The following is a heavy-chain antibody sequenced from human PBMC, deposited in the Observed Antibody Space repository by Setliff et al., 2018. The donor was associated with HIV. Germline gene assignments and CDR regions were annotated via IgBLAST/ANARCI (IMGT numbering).Heavy chain of an antibody. J-gene: IGHJ5*02. CDR3: ARRIDDSGSFPDKNWFDT. CDR1: GDSISSYS. D-gene: IGHD3-10*01. Sequence: PSETLSLTCTVSGDSISSYSWNWIRQSPGGGLEWIGFTFSSGSTKYNPSLQSRVTMSIDTSKNQFSLRLTSVTAADTAVYYCARRIDDSGSFPDKNWFDTWGQGSLVTVS. V-gene: IGHV4-4*09. CDR2: TFSSGST.